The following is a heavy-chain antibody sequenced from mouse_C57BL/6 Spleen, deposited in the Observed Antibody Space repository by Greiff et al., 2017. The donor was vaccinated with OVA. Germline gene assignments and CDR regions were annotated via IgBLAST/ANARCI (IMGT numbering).Heavy chain of an antibody. D-gene: IGHD1-1*01. V-gene: IGHV3-6*01. CDR3: ASSYEAY. J-gene: IGHJ3*01. Sequence: EVKLMESGPGLVKPSQSLSLTCSVTGYSITSGYYWNWIRQFPGNKLEWMGYISYDGSNNYNPSLKNRISITRDTSKNQFFLKLNSVTTEDTATYYCASSYEAYWGQGTLVTVSA. CDR2: ISYDGSN. CDR1: GYSITSGYY.